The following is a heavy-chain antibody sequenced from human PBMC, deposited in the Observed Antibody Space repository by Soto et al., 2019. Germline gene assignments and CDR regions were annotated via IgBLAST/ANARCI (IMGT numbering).Heavy chain of an antibody. Sequence: PSETLSLTCAVSGGSISSSNWWSWVRQPPGKGLEWIREIYHSGSTNYNPSLKSRVTISVDKSKNQFSLKLSSVTAADTAVYYCARMGGYYDSSGYYYADFDYWGQGTLVPVSS. CDR2: IYHSGST. V-gene: IGHV4-4*02. CDR3: ARMGGYYDSSGYYYADFDY. J-gene: IGHJ4*02. CDR1: GGSISSSNW. D-gene: IGHD3-22*01.